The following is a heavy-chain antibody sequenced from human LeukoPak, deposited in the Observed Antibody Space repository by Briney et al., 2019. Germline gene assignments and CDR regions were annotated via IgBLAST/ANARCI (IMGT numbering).Heavy chain of an antibody. CDR2: IYSGGST. V-gene: IGHV3-66*01. D-gene: IGHD5-18*01. CDR1: GFTVSSNY. Sequence: PGGSLRLSCAASGFTVSSNYMSWVRQAPGKGLEWVSVIYSGGSTYYADSVKGRFTISRDNAKNSLYLQMNSLRAEDTAVYYCARVLIGYPNWFDPWGQGTLVTVSS. CDR3: ARVLIGYPNWFDP. J-gene: IGHJ5*02.